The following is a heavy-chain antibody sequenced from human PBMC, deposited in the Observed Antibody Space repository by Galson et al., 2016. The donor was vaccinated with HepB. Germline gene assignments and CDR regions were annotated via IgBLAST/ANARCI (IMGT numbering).Heavy chain of an antibody. CDR1: GDSISTYW. D-gene: IGHD6-25*01. J-gene: IGHJ4*02. CDR3: SRAANVPAGSFDY. CDR2: FYYDGSGST. V-gene: IGHV4-59*01. Sequence: SETLSLTCTVSGDSISTYWWSWIRQPPGKGLEWIGYFYYDGSGSTNYNPSLKSRVTISADTSNNQFSLRLRSVTAADTAVYYCSRAANVPAGSFDYWGQGTLVTVSS.